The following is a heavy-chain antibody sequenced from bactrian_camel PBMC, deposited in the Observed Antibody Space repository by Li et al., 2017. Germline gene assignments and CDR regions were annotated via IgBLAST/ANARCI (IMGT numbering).Heavy chain of an antibody. CDR3: VKWRYGGSWYADFGY. CDR2: IRRDGDE. J-gene: IGHJ6*01. D-gene: IGHD6*01. V-gene: IGHV3S6*01. Sequence: HVQLVESGGGSVEAGGSLRLSCVASESTYRSGCMGWFRQAPGKAREGIAGIRRDGDEYYAGSVKGRFTIYRDNPKNTLYLQLNSLKTEDTAIYYCVKWRYGGSWYADFGYWGQGTQVTVS. CDR1: ESTYRSGC.